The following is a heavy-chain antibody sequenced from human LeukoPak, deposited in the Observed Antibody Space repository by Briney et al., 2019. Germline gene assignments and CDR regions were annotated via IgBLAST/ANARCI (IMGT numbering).Heavy chain of an antibody. CDR1: GFTFSRYS. V-gene: IGHV3-48*01. J-gene: IGHJ4*02. CDR2: ISSSTK. CDR3: AREMGGDNPIPLDY. Sequence: GGSLRLSCAASGFTFSRYSMNWVRQAPGKGLEWVSYISSSTKYYADSVKGRFTISRDNAKNSLYLQMNSLRVEDTAVYQCAREMGGDNPIPLDYWGQGTLVTVSS. D-gene: IGHD4-17*01.